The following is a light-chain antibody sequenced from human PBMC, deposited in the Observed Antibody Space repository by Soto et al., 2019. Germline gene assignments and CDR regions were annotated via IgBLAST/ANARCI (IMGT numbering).Light chain of an antibody. V-gene: IGKV3-15*01. CDR2: GAS. CDR3: QQYNKWPLFT. Sequence: EVVMTQSSASLSVSPGERATLSYRASQSVSSNLAWYQLRPGQAPRLLIYGASTRATGIPARFSGSGSGTEFTLTISSLQSEDFALYYCQQYNKWPLFTFGPGTRVDIK. J-gene: IGKJ3*01. CDR1: QSVSSN.